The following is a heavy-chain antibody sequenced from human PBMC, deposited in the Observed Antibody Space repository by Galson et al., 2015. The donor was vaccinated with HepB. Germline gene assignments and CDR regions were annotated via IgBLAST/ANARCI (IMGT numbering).Heavy chain of an antibody. Sequence: SLRLSCAASGFTFSTSAMTWVRQAPGKGLEWVSTISGFGGSTFYADSVKGRFTISRDNFKNTLFLQMSSLRAEDTAVYYCAEGGHYSFNDYWGKGTLVTVSS. CDR3: AEGGHYSFNDY. J-gene: IGHJ4*02. CDR1: GFTFSTSA. V-gene: IGHV3-23*01. D-gene: IGHD3-22*01. CDR2: ISGFGGST.